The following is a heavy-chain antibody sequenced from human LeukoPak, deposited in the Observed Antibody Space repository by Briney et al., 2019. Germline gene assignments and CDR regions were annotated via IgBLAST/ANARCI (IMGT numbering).Heavy chain of an antibody. V-gene: IGHV3-48*03. Sequence: GGSLRLSCAASGFRLSDYAMNWVRQAPGRGLEWIANIRSSGNTVYYADAVRGRITISRDGGTLYLQMNSLRAEDTAIYYCARESISLESHFDRWGQGTWVTVSS. CDR3: ARESISLESHFDR. CDR1: GFRLSDYA. D-gene: IGHD3-3*02. J-gene: IGHJ4*02. CDR2: IRSSGNTV.